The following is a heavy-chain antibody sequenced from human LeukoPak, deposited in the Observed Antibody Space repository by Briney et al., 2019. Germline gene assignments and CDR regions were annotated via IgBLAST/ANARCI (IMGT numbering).Heavy chain of an antibody. J-gene: IGHJ4*02. D-gene: IGHD3-22*01. CDR3: AKAHTSSGYFSYFHY. CDR1: GFTFSSYG. V-gene: IGHV3-30*18. CDR2: NSFDGSNT. Sequence: GGSLRPSCAASGFTFSSYGMHWVRQAPGKGLEWVAVNSFDGSNTYYPDSVKGRFTISRDNSKNTLYLQMNSLRAEDTAVYYCAKAHTSSGYFSYFHYWGQGTLVTVSS.